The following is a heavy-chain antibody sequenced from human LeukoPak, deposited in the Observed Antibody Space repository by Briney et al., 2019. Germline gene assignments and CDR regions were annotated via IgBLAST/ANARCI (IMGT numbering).Heavy chain of an antibody. CDR1: GYTFTSYD. J-gene: IGHJ4*02. D-gene: IGHD3-10*01. CDR2: INPNSGGT. Sequence: ASVKVSCTAPGYTFTSYDINWVRQATGQGLEWMGWINPNSGGTNYAQKFQGWVTMTRDTSISTAYMELSRLRSDDTAVYYCARWLGWFGEFNGPINQDYFDYWGQGTLVTVSS. CDR3: ARWLGWFGEFNGPINQDYFDY. V-gene: IGHV1-2*04.